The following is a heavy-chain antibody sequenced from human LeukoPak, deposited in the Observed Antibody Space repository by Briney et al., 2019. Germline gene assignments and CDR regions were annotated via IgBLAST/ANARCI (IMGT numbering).Heavy chain of an antibody. D-gene: IGHD3-22*01. V-gene: IGHV3-15*01. CDR3: ARGGSYSSGYSYYFDY. J-gene: IGHJ4*02. Sequence: GGSLRLSCAASGFTFSNAWMNWVRQAPGKGLEWVGRIKSKTDGGTTDYAAPVKGRFTISRDNAKNSLYLQMNSLRAEDTAVYYCARGGSYSSGYSYYFDYWGQGTLVTVSS. CDR2: IKSKTDGGTT. CDR1: GFTFSNAW.